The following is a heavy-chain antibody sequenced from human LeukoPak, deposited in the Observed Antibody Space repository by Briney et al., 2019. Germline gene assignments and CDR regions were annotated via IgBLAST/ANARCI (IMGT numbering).Heavy chain of an antibody. CDR1: GYTFTGYY. J-gene: IGHJ4*02. CDR3: ARAPYSSGWQFDY. D-gene: IGHD6-19*01. Sequence: ASVKVSCKASGYTFTGYYMHWVRQAPGQGLEWMGWINTNTGNPTYAQGFTGRFVFSLDTSVSTAYLQISSLKAEDTAVYYCARAPYSSGWQFDYWGQGTLATVSS. V-gene: IGHV7-4-1*02. CDR2: INTNTGNP.